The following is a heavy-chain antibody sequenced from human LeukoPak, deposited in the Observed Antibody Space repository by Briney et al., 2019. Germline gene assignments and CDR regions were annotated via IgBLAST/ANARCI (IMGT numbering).Heavy chain of an antibody. V-gene: IGHV4-59*01. CDR2: IHYSGST. D-gene: IGHD5-12*01. CDR1: GGSFSGYY. Sequence: SETLSLTCAVYGGSFSGYYWSWIRQLPGKGLEWIGYIHYSGSTHYNPSLKSRVTISVDTSKNQVSLKLRSVTAADTAVYYCARTTEGYAGGPGYSYYYYMDVWGKGTTVTISS. J-gene: IGHJ6*03. CDR3: ARTTEGYAGGPGYSYYYYMDV.